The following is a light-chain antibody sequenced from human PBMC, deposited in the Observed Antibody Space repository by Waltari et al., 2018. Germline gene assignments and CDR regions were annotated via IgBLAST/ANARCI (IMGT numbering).Light chain of an antibody. CDR3: QQYNNWPPGT. CDR2: HAS. J-gene: IGKJ1*01. CDR1: PSIGSS. Sequence: ETVVTLSPGPLSVSPGERATLPCRTSPSIGSSLAWYQQKPGQSPRLLIYHASTRATGIPARFSGNGSETEFTLTISSRQSEDSAVYYCQQYNNWPPGTFGQGTRVEV. V-gene: IGKV3D-15*01.